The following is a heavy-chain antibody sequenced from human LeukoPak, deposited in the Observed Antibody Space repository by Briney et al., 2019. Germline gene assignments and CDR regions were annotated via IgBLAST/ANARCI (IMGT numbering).Heavy chain of an antibody. D-gene: IGHD3-10*01. J-gene: IGHJ5*02. CDR1: GYTFTSYY. CDR3: ARDISGENTAWWFAP. V-gene: IGHV1-46*01. Sequence: ASVKVSCKASGYTFTSYYMHWVRQAPGQGLEWMGIINPSGGSTSYAQKFQGRVTMTRDMSTSTDYMELSSLRSEDTAVYYCARDISGENTAWWFAPWAQGTLVTVPS. CDR2: INPSGGST.